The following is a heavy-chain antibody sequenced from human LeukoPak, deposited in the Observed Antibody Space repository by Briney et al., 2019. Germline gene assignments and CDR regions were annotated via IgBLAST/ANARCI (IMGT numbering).Heavy chain of an antibody. J-gene: IGHJ4*02. D-gene: IGHD2-15*01. CDR3: ARDLGIVVVVAATPGVDY. CDR2: INPSGGST. CDR1: GYTFTSYY. Sequence: EASVKVSCKASGYTFTSYYMHWVRQAPGQGLEWMGIINPSGGSTSYAQKFQGRVTMTRDTSTSTVYMELSSLRSEDTAVYYCARDLGIVVVVAATPGVDYWGQGTLVTVSS. V-gene: IGHV1-46*01.